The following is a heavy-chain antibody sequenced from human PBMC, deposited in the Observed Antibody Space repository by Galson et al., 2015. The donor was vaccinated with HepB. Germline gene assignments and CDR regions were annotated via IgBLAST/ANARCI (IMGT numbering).Heavy chain of an antibody. V-gene: IGHV3-23*01. J-gene: IGHJ4*02. CDR2: ISGSGGST. CDR3: AKQNRSGWSES. CDR1: GFTLSSNA. D-gene: IGHD6-19*01. Sequence: SLRLSCAASGFTLSSNAMSWVRQAPGKGLEWVSEISGSGGSTHYADSVKGRFTISSDNFKNTLYLQMSSLRAEDTAVYYCAKQNRSGWSESRGQGTQVTVSS.